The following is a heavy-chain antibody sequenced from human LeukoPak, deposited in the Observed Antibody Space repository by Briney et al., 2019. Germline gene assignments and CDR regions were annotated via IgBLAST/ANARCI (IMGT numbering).Heavy chain of an antibody. D-gene: IGHD2-15*01. CDR3: ARDAGQATPFDY. J-gene: IGHJ4*02. Sequence: GGFLRLSCAASGFTVSSYWIHWVRQAPGKGLVWVSLIRRDGTTSFAASVQGRFTISRDNARNTLYLQMNSLAAEDTAVYYCARDAGQATPFDYWGPGTLVTVSS. CDR2: IRRDGTT. CDR1: GFTVSSYW. V-gene: IGHV3-74*01.